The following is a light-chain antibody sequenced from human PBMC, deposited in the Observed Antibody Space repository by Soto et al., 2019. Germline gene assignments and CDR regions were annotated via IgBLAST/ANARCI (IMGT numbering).Light chain of an antibody. V-gene: IGKV3-15*01. J-gene: IGKJ4*01. CDR2: GAS. CDR3: QQYKHWPLT. Sequence: EIVMTQSPATLSVSPGERVTLSCRASQSVSTNLAWYQQKPGQAPRHLIYGASTRATDIPARFSGSGSGTEFTLTISSLQSEDLAVYYCQQYKHWPLTFGGGTKVEIK. CDR1: QSVSTN.